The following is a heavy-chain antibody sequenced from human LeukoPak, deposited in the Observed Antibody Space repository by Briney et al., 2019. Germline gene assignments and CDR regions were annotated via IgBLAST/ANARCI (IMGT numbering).Heavy chain of an antibody. D-gene: IGHD2-2*01. CDR1: GFPLNSHH. Sequence: GGSLRLSCAASGFPLNSHHMNWVRQAPGKGLEWVSYISSSGRTIYYADSVKGRFTISRDNSKNTLYLQMNSLRAEDTAVYYCAKANGDIVVVPAAPYFDYWGQGTLVTVSS. CDR2: ISSSGRTI. CDR3: AKANGDIVVVPAAPYFDY. J-gene: IGHJ4*02. V-gene: IGHV3-48*01.